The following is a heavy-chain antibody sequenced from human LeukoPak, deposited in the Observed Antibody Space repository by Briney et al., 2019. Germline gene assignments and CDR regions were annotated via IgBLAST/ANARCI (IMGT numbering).Heavy chain of an antibody. CDR1: GFTFSSYA. CDR3: AKLPTGYPNWFDP. CDR2: ISGSGGST. V-gene: IGHV3-23*01. D-gene: IGHD3-9*01. Sequence: PGGSLRLSCAASGFTFSSYAMSWVRQAPGKGLGWVSAISGSGGSTYYADSVTGRFTISRDNSKNTLYLQMNSLRAEDTALYYCAKLPTGYPNWFDPWGQGTLVTVSS. J-gene: IGHJ5*02.